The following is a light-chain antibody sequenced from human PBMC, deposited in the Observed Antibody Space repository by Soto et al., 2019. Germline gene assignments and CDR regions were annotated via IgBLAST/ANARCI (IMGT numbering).Light chain of an antibody. CDR3: QQYRNSYT. CDR2: DAS. J-gene: IGKJ2*01. V-gene: IGKV1-5*01. CDR1: QSLSSR. Sequence: DIHMTQSPSTLSASVGDRVTITCRASQSLSSRLAWYQQKPGKAPELLIYDASSLKGGVPSRFSGSESGTEFTLTISSLQPDDFGTYYCQQYRNSYTFGQGTKVDIK.